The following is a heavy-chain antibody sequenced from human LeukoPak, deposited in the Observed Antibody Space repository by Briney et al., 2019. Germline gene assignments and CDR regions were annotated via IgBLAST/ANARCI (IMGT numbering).Heavy chain of an antibody. D-gene: IGHD4-17*01. CDR1: GFTFSSYA. J-gene: IGHJ5*02. V-gene: IGHV3-30*01. CDR2: ISYDGSNK. CDR3: ARDRRPYGDLNWFDP. Sequence: GRSLRLSCAASGFTFSSYAMHWVRQAPGKGLEWVAVISYDGSNKYYADSVKGRFTISRDNSKNTLYLQMNSLRAEDTAVYYCARDRRPYGDLNWFDPWGQGTLVTVSS.